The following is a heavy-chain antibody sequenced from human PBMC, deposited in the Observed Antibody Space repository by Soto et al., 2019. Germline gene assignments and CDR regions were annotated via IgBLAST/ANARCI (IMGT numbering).Heavy chain of an antibody. CDR2: INHSGST. Sequence: SETLSLTCAVYGGSFSGYYWSWIRQPPGKGLEWIGEINHSGSTNYNPSLKSRVTISVDTSKNQFSLKLSSVTAADTAVYYCARGYSSSWYNWFDPWGQGTLVTVSS. V-gene: IGHV4-34*01. D-gene: IGHD6-13*01. CDR1: GGSFSGYY. J-gene: IGHJ5*02. CDR3: ARGYSSSWYNWFDP.